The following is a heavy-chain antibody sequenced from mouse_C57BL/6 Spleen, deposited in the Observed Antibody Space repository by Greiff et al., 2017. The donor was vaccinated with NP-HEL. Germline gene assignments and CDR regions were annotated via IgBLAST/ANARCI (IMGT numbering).Heavy chain of an antibody. CDR3: VSQLGLAY. D-gene: IGHD4-1*01. CDR1: GFSFNTYA. J-gene: IGHJ3*01. CDR2: IRSKSNNYAT. V-gene: IGHV10-1*01. Sequence: EVMLVESGGGLVQPKGSLKLSCAASGFSFNTYAMNWVRQAPGQGLEWVARIRSKSNNYATYYADSVKDRFTISRDDSESMLYLQMNNLKTGDTAMYYCVSQLGLAYWGQGTLVTVSA.